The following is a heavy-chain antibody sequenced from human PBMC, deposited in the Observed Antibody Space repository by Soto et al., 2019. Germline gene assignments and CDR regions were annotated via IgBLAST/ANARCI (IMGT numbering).Heavy chain of an antibody. Sequence: ASVKVSCKASGYTFTSYGISWVRQAPGQGLEWMGWISAYNGNTNYAQKLQGRVTMTTDTSTSTAYMELRSLRSDDTAVYYCARDPGGSSWFHYYYYGMDVWGQGTTVTVSS. CDR2: ISAYNGNT. D-gene: IGHD6-13*01. J-gene: IGHJ6*02. V-gene: IGHV1-18*01. CDR3: ARDPGGSSWFHYYYYGMDV. CDR1: GYTFTSYG.